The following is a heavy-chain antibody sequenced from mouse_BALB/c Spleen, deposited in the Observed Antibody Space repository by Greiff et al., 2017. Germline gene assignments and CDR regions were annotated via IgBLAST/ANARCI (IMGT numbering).Heavy chain of an antibody. J-gene: IGHJ4*01. CDR3: TRVGTDAMDY. V-gene: IGHV1-15*01. Sequence: QVQLQQSGAELVKPGASVKLSCTASGFNIKDTYMHWVKQTPVHGLEWIGAIDPETGGTAYNQKFKGKATLTADKSSSTAYMELRSLTSEDSAVYYCTRVGTDAMDYWGQGTSVTVSS. CDR2: IDPETGGT. CDR1: GFNIKDTY. D-gene: IGHD4-1*01.